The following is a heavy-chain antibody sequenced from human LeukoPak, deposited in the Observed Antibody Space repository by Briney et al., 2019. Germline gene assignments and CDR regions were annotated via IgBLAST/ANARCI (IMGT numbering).Heavy chain of an antibody. Sequence: SQTLSLTCTVSGGSISSGGYYWSWIRQHPGKGLEWIGYIYYSGSTYYNPSLKSRVTISVDTSKNQSSLKLSSVTAADTAVYYCARYNYGSGSLDYWGQGTLVTVSS. CDR3: ARYNYGSGSLDY. CDR1: GGSISSGGYY. V-gene: IGHV4-31*03. J-gene: IGHJ4*02. CDR2: IYYSGST. D-gene: IGHD3-10*01.